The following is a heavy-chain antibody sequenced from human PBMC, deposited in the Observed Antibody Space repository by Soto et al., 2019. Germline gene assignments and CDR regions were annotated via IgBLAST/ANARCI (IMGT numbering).Heavy chain of an antibody. V-gene: IGHV1-18*01. CDR2: ISAYNGNT. Sequence: QVQLVQSGAEVKKPGASVKVSCKASGYTFTSYGISWVRQAPGQGLEWMGWISAYNGNTNYAQKLQGRVTMTTDTSXXTAYMELRSLRSDETAVYYCASSLLVGYGLEGESDWGQGTPVTVSS. J-gene: IGHJ4*02. D-gene: IGHD5-18*01. CDR3: ASSLLVGYGLEGESD. CDR1: GYTFTSYG.